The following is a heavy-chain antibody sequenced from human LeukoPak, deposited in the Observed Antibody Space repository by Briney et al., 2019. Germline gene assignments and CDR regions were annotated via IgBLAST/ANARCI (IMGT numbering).Heavy chain of an antibody. J-gene: IGHJ6*03. CDR3: ARRTSRYYMDV. Sequence: SETQSLTCTVSGGSISSSSYYWGWIRQPPGKGLEWIGSIYYSGNTYYNPSVKSRVTMSVDTSKNQFSLKLSPVTAAETAVDYWARRTSRYYMDVWGKGTTVTVSS. CDR1: GGSISSSSYY. V-gene: IGHV4-39*01. CDR2: IYYSGNT. D-gene: IGHD2-2*01.